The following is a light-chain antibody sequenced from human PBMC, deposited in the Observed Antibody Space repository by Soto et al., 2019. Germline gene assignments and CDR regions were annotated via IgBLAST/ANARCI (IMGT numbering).Light chain of an antibody. CDR1: QSVNNN. CDR2: GAS. V-gene: IGKV3-15*01. Sequence: EIILTQSPASLCVSPGERATLSCRASQSVNNNLAWYQQKPGQAPRLLIYGASTRATGIPGRFRGSGSGTEFTLTITSLQSEDFAVYFCQQYNNLPPDTFGQGTKVDIK. J-gene: IGKJ2*01. CDR3: QQYNNLPPDT.